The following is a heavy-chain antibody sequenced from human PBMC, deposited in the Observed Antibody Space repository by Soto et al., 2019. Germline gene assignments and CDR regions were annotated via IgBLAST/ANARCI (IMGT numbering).Heavy chain of an antibody. D-gene: IGHD3-22*01. Sequence: PGGSLRLSCAASGFTFSSYSMNWVRQAPGKGLEWVSYISSSSSTIYYADSVKGRFTISRDNAKNSLYLQMNSLRDEDTAVYYCARPGAGNYYDSSGYYHYDAFDIWGQGTMVTVSS. CDR3: ARPGAGNYYDSSGYYHYDAFDI. V-gene: IGHV3-48*02. J-gene: IGHJ3*02. CDR2: ISSSSSTI. CDR1: GFTFSSYS.